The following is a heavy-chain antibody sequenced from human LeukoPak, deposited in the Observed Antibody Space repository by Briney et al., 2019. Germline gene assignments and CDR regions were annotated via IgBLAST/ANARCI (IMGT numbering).Heavy chain of an antibody. CDR2: IYTSGST. J-gene: IGHJ6*02. CDR3: ARGATVTPSYYYYGMDV. CDR1: GGSISSYY. V-gene: IGHV4-4*07. Sequence: PSETLSLTCTVSGGSISSYYWSWIRQPAGKGLEWIGRIYTSGSTNYNPSLKSRVTMSVDTPKNQSSLKLSSVTAADTAMYYCARGATVTPSYYYYGMDVWGQGTTVTVSS. D-gene: IGHD4-17*01.